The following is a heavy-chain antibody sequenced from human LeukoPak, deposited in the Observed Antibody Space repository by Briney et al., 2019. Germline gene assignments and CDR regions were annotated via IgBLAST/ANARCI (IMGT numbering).Heavy chain of an antibody. J-gene: IGHJ4*02. CDR2: ISSSGSTI. V-gene: IGHV3-11*01. D-gene: IGHD2/OR15-2a*01. Sequence: GGSLRLSCAASGFTFSDYAMIWVRQAPGKGLEWVSYISSSGSTIYYAESVKGRFTISRDNAKSSLYLQMNSLRAEDTAVYYCARTFPMHSMGAWGQGTLVTVSS. CDR3: ARTFPMHSMGA. CDR1: GFTFSDYA.